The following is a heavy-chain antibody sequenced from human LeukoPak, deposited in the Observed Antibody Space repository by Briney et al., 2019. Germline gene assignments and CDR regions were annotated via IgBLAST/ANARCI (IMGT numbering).Heavy chain of an antibody. CDR1: GFTFSSYA. CDR3: AKIIPPNCSSTSCLPTFDY. CDR2: ISGSGGST. D-gene: IGHD2-2*01. Sequence: GGSLRLSCAVSGFTFSSYAMSWVRQAPGKGLEWVSAISGSGGSTYYADSVKGRFTISRDNSKNTLYLQMNSLRAEDTAVYYCAKIIPPNCSSTSCLPTFDYWGQGTLVTVSS. V-gene: IGHV3-23*01. J-gene: IGHJ4*02.